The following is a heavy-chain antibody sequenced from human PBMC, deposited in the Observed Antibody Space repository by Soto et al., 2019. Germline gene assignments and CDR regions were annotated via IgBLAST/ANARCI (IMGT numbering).Heavy chain of an antibody. D-gene: IGHD3-10*01. J-gene: IGHJ4*02. Sequence: EVQLVESGGGLVQPGGSLRLSCAASGLTVSSNYMSWVRQAPGKGLEWVSVIYSGGSTYYADSVKGRFTISRDNSKNTLYFQMSSLRAEDTAVYYCARDFYYYGSGTMGGYFDYWGQGTLVTVSS. CDR3: ARDFYYYGSGTMGGYFDY. CDR1: GLTVSSNY. V-gene: IGHV3-66*01. CDR2: IYSGGST.